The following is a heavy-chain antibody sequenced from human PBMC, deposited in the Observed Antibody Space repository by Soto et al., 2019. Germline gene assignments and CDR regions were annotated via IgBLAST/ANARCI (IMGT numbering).Heavy chain of an antibody. CDR2: INHRENT. J-gene: IGHJ4*02. D-gene: IGHD3-10*01. CDR3: ARRAPMVRGNKIDY. Sequence: QVQLHQGGARLLKPSETLSLTCVVYAESFSNFYWGWIRQAPGKGLEWIGEINHRENTNYNPSLKSRVTISVDTSKRQLSLKLSSVTAADTAVYYCARRAPMVRGNKIDYWGQGTLVTVSS. CDR1: AESFSNFY. V-gene: IGHV4-34*01.